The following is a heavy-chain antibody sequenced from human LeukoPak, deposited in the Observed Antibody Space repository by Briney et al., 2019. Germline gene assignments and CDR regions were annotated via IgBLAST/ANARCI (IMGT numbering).Heavy chain of an antibody. CDR3: GRGWTKVDY. V-gene: IGHV4-39*01. CDR2: IYYSGST. D-gene: IGHD1/OR15-1a*01. J-gene: IGHJ4*02. Sequence: PSQTLSLTCTVSGSSISSGGYYWGWIRQPPGKGLEWIGTIYYSGSTYYNPSLKSRVTISIDSSRNQFSLKLNSVTAADTAVYYCGRGWTKVDYWGQGTLVTVSS. CDR1: GSSISSGGYY.